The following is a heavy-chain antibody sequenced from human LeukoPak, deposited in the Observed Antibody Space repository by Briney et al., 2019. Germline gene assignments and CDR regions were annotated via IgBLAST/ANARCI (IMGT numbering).Heavy chain of an antibody. D-gene: IGHD3-3*01. Sequence: SETLSLTCTVSGGSISSGGYYWSWIRQHPGKGLERIGYIYYSGSTYYNPSLKSRVTISVDTSKNQFSLKLSSVTAADTAVYYCARFSAWSGYLGLNYWGQGTLVTVSS. J-gene: IGHJ4*02. CDR2: IYYSGST. CDR3: ARFSAWSGYLGLNY. V-gene: IGHV4-31*03. CDR1: GGSISSGGYY.